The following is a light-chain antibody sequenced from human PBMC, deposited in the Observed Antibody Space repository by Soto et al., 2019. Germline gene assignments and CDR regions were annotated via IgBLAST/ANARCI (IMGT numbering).Light chain of an antibody. CDR2: SAS. J-gene: IGKJ3*01. Sequence: EIVLTQSPGTLSLSPGERATLSCRASQSVSNNYLAWYQQKPGQPPRLLIYSASTRATGIPARFSASGAGTDFTLTISSLEPEDSAVYYCQQYSASPRTFGPGTKVDI. CDR1: QSVSNNY. CDR3: QQYSASPRT. V-gene: IGKV3-20*01.